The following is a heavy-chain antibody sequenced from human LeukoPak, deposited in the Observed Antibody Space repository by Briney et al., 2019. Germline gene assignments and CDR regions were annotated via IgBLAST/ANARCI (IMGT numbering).Heavy chain of an antibody. D-gene: IGHD6-19*01. J-gene: IGHJ6*02. CDR1: GGSFSGYY. CDR2: INHSGST. CDR3: ARVPVRWDSSGWYYYYYGMDV. V-gene: IGHV4-34*01. Sequence: SETLSLTCAVYGGSFSGYYWSWIRQPPGKGLEWIGEINHSGSTNYNPSLKSRVTISVDTSKNQFSLKLSSVTAADTAVYYCARVPVRWDSSGWYYYYYGMDVWGQGTTATVSS.